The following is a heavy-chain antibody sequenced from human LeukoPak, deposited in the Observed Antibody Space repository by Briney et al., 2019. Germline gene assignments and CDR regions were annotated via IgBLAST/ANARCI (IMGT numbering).Heavy chain of an antibody. J-gene: IGHJ6*02. V-gene: IGHV3-21*01. CDR1: GFTFSSYW. Sequence: GGSLRLSCAASGFTFSSYWMNWARQAPGKGLEWVSSISSSSSYIYYADSVKGRFTISRDNAKNSLYLQMNSLRAEDTAVYYCAREVDTAMVTNYYYYYGMDVWGQGTTVTVSS. D-gene: IGHD5-18*01. CDR3: AREVDTAMVTNYYYYYGMDV. CDR2: ISSSSSYI.